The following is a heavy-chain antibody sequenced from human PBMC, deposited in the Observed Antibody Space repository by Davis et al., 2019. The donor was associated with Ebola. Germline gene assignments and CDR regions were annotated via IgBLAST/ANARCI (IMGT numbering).Heavy chain of an antibody. D-gene: IGHD1-26*01. CDR1: GFTFSSHA. CDR2: IGGSGGST. V-gene: IGHV3-23*01. Sequence: GGSLRLSCAASGFTFSSHAMSWVRQALGKGLEWVSGIGGSGGSTNYADSVKGRFTISRDNSKNTLYLQMNSLRAEDTAVYYCAKDTSNIWFDKWGQGTMVTVSS. CDR3: AKDTSNIWFDK. J-gene: IGHJ3*02.